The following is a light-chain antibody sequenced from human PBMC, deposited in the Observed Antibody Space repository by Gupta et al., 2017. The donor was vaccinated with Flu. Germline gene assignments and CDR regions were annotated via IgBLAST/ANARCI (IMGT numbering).Light chain of an antibody. J-gene: IGKJ1*01. Sequence: EVVLPQSPGTLSLSPGERATLSCRASQSVSSSYLAWYQQKPGQAPRLLIYGESSRATGIPDRFSGSGSGTDFTLTISRLEPEDFAVYYCQQYGSSPRTFGQGTKVEI. CDR2: GES. V-gene: IGKV3-20*01. CDR1: QSVSSSY. CDR3: QQYGSSPRT.